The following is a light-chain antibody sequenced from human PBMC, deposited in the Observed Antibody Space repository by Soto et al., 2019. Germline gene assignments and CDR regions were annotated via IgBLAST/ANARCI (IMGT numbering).Light chain of an antibody. CDR1: SSDVGSFNF. J-gene: IGLJ1*01. CDR2: EVT. V-gene: IGLV2-23*02. Sequence: QSVLTQPASVSGSPGQSVTIPCTRTSSDVGSFNFVSWYQQHPGKAPKVVIYEVTKRPSGVSNRFSGSKSGNTASLTIYGLQADDEADYYCCSDAGSSTYVFGTGTKVTVL. CDR3: CSDAGSSTYV.